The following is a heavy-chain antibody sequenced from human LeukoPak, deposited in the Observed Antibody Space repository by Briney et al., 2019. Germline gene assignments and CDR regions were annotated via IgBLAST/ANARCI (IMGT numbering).Heavy chain of an antibody. V-gene: IGHV3-23*01. J-gene: IGHJ5*02. Sequence: TGGSLGLSCAASGFSFTNYGMAWVRQAPGKGLEWLSAINGIGASTYYADSVQGRFTISRDNSKNTLYLQMNSLRAEDTALYYCAKGGSGYFLDLWGQGTLVTVSS. CDR2: INGIGAST. CDR3: AKGGSGYFLDL. CDR1: GFSFTNYG. D-gene: IGHD5-12*01.